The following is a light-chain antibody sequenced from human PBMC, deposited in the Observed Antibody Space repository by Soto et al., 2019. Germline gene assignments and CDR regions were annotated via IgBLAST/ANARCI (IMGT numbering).Light chain of an antibody. CDR2: EGS. V-gene: IGLV2-23*01. Sequence: QSALTQPASVSGSPGQSITISCTGSSSDVGGYNLVSWYQHHPGKAPKLIIYEGSQWPSGVSNRFFGSKSGNTASLTISGLQAEDEADYHCCSYAGSSSDVFGTGTKLTVL. CDR1: SSDVGGYNL. J-gene: IGLJ1*01. CDR3: CSYAGSSSDV.